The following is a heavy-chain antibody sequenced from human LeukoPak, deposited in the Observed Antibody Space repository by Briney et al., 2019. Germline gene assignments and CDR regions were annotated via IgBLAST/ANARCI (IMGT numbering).Heavy chain of an antibody. CDR1: GFTFGTYT. Sequence: GGSLRLSCAASGFTFGTYTMSGVRQAPGEGLEWVSTITDSGYITYYADSVKGRFTISRDNSKNTLYFQMNSLRTEDTAVYYCAREPDFWSGYHFWGQGTLVTVSS. V-gene: IGHV3-23*01. D-gene: IGHD3-3*01. CDR3: AREPDFWSGYHF. CDR2: ITDSGYIT. J-gene: IGHJ4*02.